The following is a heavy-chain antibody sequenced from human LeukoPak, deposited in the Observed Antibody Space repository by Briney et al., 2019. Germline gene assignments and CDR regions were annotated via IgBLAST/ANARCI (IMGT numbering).Heavy chain of an antibody. D-gene: IGHD3-16*01. CDR3: TWGTSSTKIDY. CDR2: IALSDSSA. V-gene: IGHV5-10-1*01. Sequence: GESLKISCKGFEYSFTSYWISWVRPMPGKGLEWMGKIALSDSSATYSPSFQGHVTISVDKSINTAYLHWSGLQASDTAMYYCTWGTSSTKIDYWGQGTLVTVSS. CDR1: EYSFTSYW. J-gene: IGHJ4*02.